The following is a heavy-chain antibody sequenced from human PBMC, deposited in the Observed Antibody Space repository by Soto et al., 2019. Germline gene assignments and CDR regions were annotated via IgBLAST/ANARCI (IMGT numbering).Heavy chain of an antibody. CDR1: GFSLSTNGVG. V-gene: IGHV2-5*02. CDR3: AHRRRGSYFDY. CDR2: IYWDDDK. J-gene: IGHJ4*02. D-gene: IGHD3-16*01. Sequence: QITLKESAPTLVKPTQTLTLTCTFSGFSLSTNGVGVGWIRQPPGKALEWLALIYWDDDKRYSPSLKNRFTITKDTAKNQVVLTMTNMDPVDKATYYCAHRRRGSYFDYWGQGTLVTVSS.